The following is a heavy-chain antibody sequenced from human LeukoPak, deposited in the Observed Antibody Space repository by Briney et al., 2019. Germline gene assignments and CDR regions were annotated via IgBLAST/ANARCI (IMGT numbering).Heavy chain of an antibody. CDR2: IIPIFGTA. CDR3: ARVGRGYGKWSAFDY. CDR1: GGTFSSYA. J-gene: IGHJ4*02. V-gene: IGHV1-69*13. D-gene: IGHD3-3*01. Sequence: ASVKVSCKASGGTFSSYAISWVRQAPGQGLEWMGGIIPIFGTANYAQKFQGRVTITADESTSTAYMELSSLRSEDTAVYYCARVGRGYGKWSAFDYWGQGTLVTVSS.